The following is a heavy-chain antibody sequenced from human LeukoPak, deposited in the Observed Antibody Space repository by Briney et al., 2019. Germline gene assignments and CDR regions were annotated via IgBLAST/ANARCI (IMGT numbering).Heavy chain of an antibody. Sequence: SETLSLTCTVSGGSISSGGYYWSWIRQHPGKGLEWIGYIYYSGSTYYNPSLKSRVTIPVDTSKNQFSLKLSSVTAADTAVYYCARGVYGDPTDNWFDPWGQGTLVTVSS. CDR3: ARGVYGDPTDNWFDP. CDR1: GGSISSGGYY. D-gene: IGHD4-17*01. J-gene: IGHJ5*02. V-gene: IGHV4-31*03. CDR2: IYYSGST.